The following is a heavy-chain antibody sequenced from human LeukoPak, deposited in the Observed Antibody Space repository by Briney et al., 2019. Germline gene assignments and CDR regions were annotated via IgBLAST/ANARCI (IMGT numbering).Heavy chain of an antibody. Sequence: SETLSLTCTVSGGSISSYFWSWIRQPPGEGLEWIGYIYNSGNTNYNPSLKSRVTISVDTSKNQFSLKLSSVAAADTALYYCARGHDFYCSGDSCYRSFDYWGQGTLVTVSS. V-gene: IGHV4-59*01. D-gene: IGHD2-15*01. CDR3: ARGHDFYCSGDSCYRSFDY. CDR1: GGSISSYF. J-gene: IGHJ4*02. CDR2: IYNSGNT.